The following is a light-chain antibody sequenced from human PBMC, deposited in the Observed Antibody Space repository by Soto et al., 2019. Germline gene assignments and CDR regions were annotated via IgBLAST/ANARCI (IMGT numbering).Light chain of an antibody. CDR2: DVS. CDR1: SSDVGAYNY. V-gene: IGLV2-11*01. J-gene: IGLJ1*01. Sequence: QRVLTKPGSVTGAPGESDSITCTGTSSDVGAYNYVSWYQQHPGKAPKHMSYDVSKRPSGVPDRFSGSKSGNTASLTISGLQADDEAASYCWSDACSDSPWAFGTGTKVTV. CDR3: WSDACSDSPWA.